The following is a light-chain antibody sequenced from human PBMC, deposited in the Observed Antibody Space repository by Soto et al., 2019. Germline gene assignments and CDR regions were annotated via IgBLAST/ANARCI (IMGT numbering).Light chain of an antibody. CDR2: GNS. CDR1: SANTGAGYD. V-gene: IGLV1-40*01. Sequence: TQPPPVSVAPGPKGSPSRPGRSANTGAGYDVHWYQQLPGTAPKLLIYGNSNRPSGVPDRFSGSKSGTSASLAITGLQAEDEADYYCQSYDSSLSGYVFGTGTKVTVL. J-gene: IGLJ1*01. CDR3: QSYDSSLSGYV.